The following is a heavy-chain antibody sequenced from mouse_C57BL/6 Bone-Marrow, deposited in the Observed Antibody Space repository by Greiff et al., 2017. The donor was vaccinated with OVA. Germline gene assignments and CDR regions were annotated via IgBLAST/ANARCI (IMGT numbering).Heavy chain of an antibody. J-gene: IGHJ3*01. D-gene: IGHD4-1*01. Sequence: VHLVESGPGLVQPSQSLSITCTVSGFSLTSYGVHWVRQSPGKGLEWLGVIWSGGSTDYNAAFISRLSISKDNSKSQVFFKMNSLQADDTAIYYCARGGDWEGFAYWGQGTLVTVSA. CDR2: IWSGGST. V-gene: IGHV2-2*01. CDR3: ARGGDWEGFAY. CDR1: GFSLTSYG.